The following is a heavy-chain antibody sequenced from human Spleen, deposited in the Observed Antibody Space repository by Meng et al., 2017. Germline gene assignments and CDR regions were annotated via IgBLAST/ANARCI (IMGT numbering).Heavy chain of an antibody. D-gene: IGHD6-13*01. J-gene: IGHJ4*02. V-gene: IGHV1-2*06. Sequence: VQSGVEVKKPGASVKVSCKPSGYNFPDYWLHWVRRAPGQGLEWMGRIDPKSGDTHYAQRFQGRVTMTGDTSISTAYMELSGLRSDDTAMYYCARDEDISAAGKLFGDYWGQGTPVTVSS. CDR3: ARDEDISAAGKLFGDY. CDR1: GYNFPDYW. CDR2: IDPKSGDT.